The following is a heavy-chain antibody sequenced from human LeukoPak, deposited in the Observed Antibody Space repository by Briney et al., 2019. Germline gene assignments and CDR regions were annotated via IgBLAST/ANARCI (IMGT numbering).Heavy chain of an antibody. CDR2: ISSSSSCI. Sequence: GGSLRLSCAASGFTFSSYSMNWVRQAPGKGLEWVSSISSSSSCIYYADSVKGRFTISRDNAKNSLYLQMNSLRAEDTAVYYCARSEWELPFDYWGQGTLVTVSS. V-gene: IGHV3-21*01. CDR3: ARSEWELPFDY. CDR1: GFTFSSYS. J-gene: IGHJ4*02. D-gene: IGHD1-26*01.